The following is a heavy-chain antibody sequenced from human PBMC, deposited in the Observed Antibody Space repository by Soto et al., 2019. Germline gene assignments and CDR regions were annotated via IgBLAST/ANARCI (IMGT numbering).Heavy chain of an antibody. V-gene: IGHV4-30-2*01. CDR3: ARANYGDSGYGMDV. Sequence: SETLSLTCAVSGGSISSGGYSWSWIRQPPGKGLEWIGYIYDSGFTYYNPSLKSRVTISVDRSKNQFSLKLSSVTAADTAVYYCARANYGDSGYGMDVWGQGTSVTGSS. CDR1: GGSISSGGYS. J-gene: IGHJ6*02. D-gene: IGHD4-17*01. CDR2: IYDSGFT.